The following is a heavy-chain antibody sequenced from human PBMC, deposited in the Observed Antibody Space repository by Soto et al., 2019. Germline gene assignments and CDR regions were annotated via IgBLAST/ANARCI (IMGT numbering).Heavy chain of an antibody. J-gene: IGHJ4*02. V-gene: IGHV5-10-1*01. D-gene: IGHD3-22*01. CDR1: GYSFAGYW. CDR3: ARQIYDSDTGPNFQYYFDS. CDR2: IDPSDSQT. Sequence: GESLKISCKGSGYSFAGYWITWVRQKPGKGLEWMGRIDPSDSQTYYSPSFRGHVTISVTKSITTVFLQWSRLRASDTAMYYCARQIYDSDTGPNFQYYFDSWGQGPPVTVSS.